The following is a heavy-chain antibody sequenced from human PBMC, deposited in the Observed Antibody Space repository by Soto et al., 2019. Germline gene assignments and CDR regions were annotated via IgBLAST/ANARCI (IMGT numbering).Heavy chain of an antibody. J-gene: IGHJ4*02. CDR3: ARVARFGAYFDY. CDR2: IYSAGST. V-gene: IGHV3-66*01. CDR1: GFTVNRNY. Sequence: EVQLVESGGGLVQPGGSLRVSCAASGFTVNRNYMTWVRQAPGKGLEWVSVIYSAGSTYYTDSVKGRFTISRNNSKTTLFLHLNSLSGEDTAVYSCARVARFGAYFDYWGQGALVTVAS. D-gene: IGHD3-16*01.